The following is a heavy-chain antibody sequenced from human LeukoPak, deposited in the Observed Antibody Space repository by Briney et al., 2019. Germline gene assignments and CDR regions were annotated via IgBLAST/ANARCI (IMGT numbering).Heavy chain of an antibody. J-gene: IGHJ4*02. V-gene: IGHV3-23*01. CDR1: GFTFSSYA. Sequence: GGSLRLSCAASGFTFSSYAMSWVRQAPGKGLEWVSAISGSDGSTYYADSVKGRFTISRDNSKNTLYLQMNSLRAEDTAVYYCTVYRSPSVPFDYWGQGTLVTVSS. D-gene: IGHD4-11*01. CDR2: ISGSDGST. CDR3: TVYRSPSVPFDY.